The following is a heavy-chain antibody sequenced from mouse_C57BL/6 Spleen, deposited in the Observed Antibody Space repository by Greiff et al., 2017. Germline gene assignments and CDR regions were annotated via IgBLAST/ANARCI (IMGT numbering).Heavy chain of an antibody. V-gene: IGHV1-55*01. CDR2: LYPGSGST. CDR3: ARRSYFDY. J-gene: IGHJ2*01. Sequence: QVQLQQPGAELVKPGASVKMSCKASGYTFTSYWITWVKQRPGQGREWIGDLYPGSGSTNYNEKFKSKATRTVDTSSSPAYMQLSSLTSEDSAVYYCARRSYFDYWGQGTTLTVSS. CDR1: GYTFTSYW.